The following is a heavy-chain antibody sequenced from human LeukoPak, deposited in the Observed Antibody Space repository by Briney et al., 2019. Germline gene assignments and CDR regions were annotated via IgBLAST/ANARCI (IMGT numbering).Heavy chain of an antibody. CDR2: ISSSSSYI. J-gene: IGHJ4*02. D-gene: IGHD6-13*01. CDR1: GFTFSSYS. CDR3: AKEGAYSSSWYLGY. Sequence: GGSLRLSCAASGFTFSSYSMNWVRQAPGKGLEWVSSISSSSSYIYYADSVKGRFTISRDNSKNTLYLQMNSLRAEDTAVYYCAKEGAYSSSWYLGYWGQGTLVTVSS. V-gene: IGHV3-21*01.